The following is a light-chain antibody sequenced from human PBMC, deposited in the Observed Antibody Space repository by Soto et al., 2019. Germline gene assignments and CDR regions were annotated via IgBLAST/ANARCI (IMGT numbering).Light chain of an antibody. CDR1: SSDVGSYNL. J-gene: IGLJ1*01. V-gene: IGLV2-23*01. CDR3: CLYAGSNTYV. CDR2: EGS. Sequence: QSVLTQPASVSGSPGQSITISCTGTSSDVGSYNLVSWYQQHPDKAPKLMMSEGSKRPSGVSNRFSGSKSGNTASLTISGLQAEDEADYYCCLYAGSNTYVFGTGTKLTVL.